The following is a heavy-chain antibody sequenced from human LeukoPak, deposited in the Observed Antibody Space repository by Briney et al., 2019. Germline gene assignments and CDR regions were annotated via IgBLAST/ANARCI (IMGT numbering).Heavy chain of an antibody. D-gene: IGHD2-15*01. V-gene: IGHV4-31*03. CDR2: IYYSGST. CDR3: ARTVVAEMTRWFDP. Sequence: SQTLSLTCTVSGGSISSGGYYWSWIRQHPGKGLEWIGYIYYSGSTYYNPPLKSRVTISVDTSKNQFSLKLSSVTAADTAVYYCARTVVAEMTRWFDPWGQGTLVTVSS. CDR1: GGSISSGGYY. J-gene: IGHJ5*02.